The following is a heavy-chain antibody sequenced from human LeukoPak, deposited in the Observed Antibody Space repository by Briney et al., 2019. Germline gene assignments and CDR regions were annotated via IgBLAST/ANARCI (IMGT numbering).Heavy chain of an antibody. V-gene: IGHV3-49*03. CDR3: TREHSYYYDNSGSDY. J-gene: IGHJ4*02. D-gene: IGHD3-22*01. Sequence: PGRSLRLSCTASGFTFGDYAMSWFRQAPGEGLEWVGFIRSKAYGGTTEYAATVKGRFTISRDDSKSSVYLQMNSLKTEDTAVYYCTREHSYYYDNSGSDYWGQGTLVTVSS. CDR2: IRSKAYGGTT. CDR1: GFTFGDYA.